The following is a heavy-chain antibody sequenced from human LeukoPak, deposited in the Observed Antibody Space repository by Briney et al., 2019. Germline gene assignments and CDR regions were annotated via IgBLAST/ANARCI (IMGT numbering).Heavy chain of an antibody. CDR1: GGSMSSYY. CDR3: AGLGGYCTDGVCYSTLDT. CDR2: IYTSGST. D-gene: IGHD2-8*01. V-gene: IGHV4-4*07. Sequence: SETLSLTCTVSGGSMSSYYWTWIRQPAGKGLEWIGRIYTSGSTNYNPSLKSRVTMSVDTSKNQFSLKLTSVTAADTAVYYCAGLGGYCTDGVCYSTLDTWGQGTMVTVSS. J-gene: IGHJ3*02.